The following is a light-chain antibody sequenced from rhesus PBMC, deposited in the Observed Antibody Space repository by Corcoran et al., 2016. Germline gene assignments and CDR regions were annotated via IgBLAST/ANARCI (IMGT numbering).Light chain of an antibody. J-gene: IGKJ1*01. CDR3: QHYYNSPRT. Sequence: DIQMTQSPSALSASVGDRVTISCRASQNIFSNLAWYQQKPGKAPKLLIYAASTLQTGIPSRFSGSRSGPDFTLTISSLQPEDSAAYYCQHYYNSPRTFGQGPKVEVK. CDR2: AAS. V-gene: IGKV1S12*01. CDR1: QNIFSN.